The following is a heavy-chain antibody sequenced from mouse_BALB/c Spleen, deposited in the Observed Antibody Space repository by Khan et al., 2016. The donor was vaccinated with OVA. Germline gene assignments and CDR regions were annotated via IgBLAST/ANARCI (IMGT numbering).Heavy chain of an antibody. CDR3: SSGGAADYRSYGGAMEY. CDR1: GYTFTTDR. CDR2: INTPTGVP. Sequence: QIQLLQSGPELKKPGESVRISCKASGYTFTTDRIQWVQKMPGKGLKWIGCINTPTGVPNYKQDFKGRFAFTLEKSVNTTKLQITHLKNADTATDIVSSGGAADYRSYGGAMEYWGQGTSVTVSS. J-gene: IGHJ4*01. D-gene: IGHD2-5*01. V-gene: IGHV9-4*02.